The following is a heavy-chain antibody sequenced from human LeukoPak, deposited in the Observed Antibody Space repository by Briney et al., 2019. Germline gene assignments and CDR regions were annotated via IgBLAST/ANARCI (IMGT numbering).Heavy chain of an antibody. D-gene: IGHD5-18*01. CDR1: GFTFSSYG. Sequence: PGGSLRLSCAASGFTFSSYGMNWVRQAPGKGLEWVSIIRNDGTNKYYADSVKGRFTVSRDNSKNTLYLQMNSLRVEDTAVYYCAKDLDTSSDYWGQGTLVTVSS. J-gene: IGHJ4*02. CDR2: IRNDGTNK. CDR3: AKDLDTSSDY. V-gene: IGHV3-30*02.